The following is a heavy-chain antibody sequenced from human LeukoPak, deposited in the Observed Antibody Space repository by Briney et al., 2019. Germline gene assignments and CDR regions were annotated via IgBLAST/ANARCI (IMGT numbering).Heavy chain of an antibody. V-gene: IGHV1-46*01. CDR2: INPSGGVT. J-gene: IGHJ4*02. Sequence: ASVKVSCKASGYTITSYYMHWVRQAPGQGREWVGLINPSGGVTSYAQKFKGRVTMTRDTSTSTVYMDLSSLRSEDTAVYYCARDNKERQLGGYWGQGTLVTVSS. CDR3: ARDNKERQLGGY. D-gene: IGHD6-13*01. CDR1: GYTITSYY.